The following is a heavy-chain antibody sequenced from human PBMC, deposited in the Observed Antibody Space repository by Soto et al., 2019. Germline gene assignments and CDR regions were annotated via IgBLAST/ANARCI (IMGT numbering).Heavy chain of an antibody. V-gene: IGHV1-8*01. CDR1: GYSFTNND. CDR3: ARMATFGSLNWFDP. J-gene: IGHJ5*02. Sequence: ASVKVSCKASGYSFTNNDVSWVRQATVQGLEWMGWMNPGSGDTGYAQKCQGRVTMTRDISIATAYMELSSLRSDDTAIYYCARMATFGSLNWFDPWGQGTLVTV. CDR2: MNPGSGDT. D-gene: IGHD3-16*01.